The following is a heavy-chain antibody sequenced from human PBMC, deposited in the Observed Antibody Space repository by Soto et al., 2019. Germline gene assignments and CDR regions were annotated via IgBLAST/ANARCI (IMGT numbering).Heavy chain of an antibody. CDR2: IYHSGST. Sequence: QVQLLASGPGLVKPSETLSLICTVSGGSIRSSHWWSWVRQPPGKGLERLGEIYHSGSTNLDPSLKSRVTLSVDKSKNQVSLKLTSVTAADTAVYYCARDKATVGGYNVYDPWGQGSLCTVAA. V-gene: IGHV4-4*02. CDR3: ARDKATVGGYNVYDP. J-gene: IGHJ5*02. CDR1: GGSIRSSHW. D-gene: IGHD3-16*01.